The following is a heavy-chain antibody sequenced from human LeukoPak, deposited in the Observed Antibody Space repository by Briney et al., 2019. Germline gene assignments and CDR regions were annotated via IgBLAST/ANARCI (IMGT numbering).Heavy chain of an antibody. CDR3: ARDRRSWELPLDF. CDR1: GFTFSSYG. D-gene: IGHD1-26*01. CDR2: IWYDGSNK. J-gene: IGHJ4*02. V-gene: IGHV3-33*01. Sequence: GRSLRLSCAASGFTFSSYGIHWVRQAPGKGLEWVAVIWYDGSNKYYADSVKGRFTISRDNSKNTLYLQMNSLRAEDTAVYFCARDRRSWELPLDFWGQGTLVTVSS.